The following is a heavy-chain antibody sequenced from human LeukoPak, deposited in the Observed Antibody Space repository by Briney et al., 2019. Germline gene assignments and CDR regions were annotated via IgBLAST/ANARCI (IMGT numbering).Heavy chain of an antibody. D-gene: IGHD5-12*01. CDR2: IYYSGST. CDR1: SGSINSYY. J-gene: IGHJ4*02. V-gene: IGHV4-59*01. CDR3: ARDSSGYDTLDY. Sequence: PSVTLSLKCTVSSGSINSYYWSWMRQRQGKGLKWIGYIYYSGSTNYHPSLKSRGTISVDTSKYQFSLKLRAVTAADTAVYYCARDSSGYDTLDYWGQGTLVTVSS.